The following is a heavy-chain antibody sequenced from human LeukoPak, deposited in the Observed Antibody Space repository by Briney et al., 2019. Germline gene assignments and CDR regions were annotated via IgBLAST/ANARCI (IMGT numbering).Heavy chain of an antibody. Sequence: GGSLRLSCAASGFTFSSYGMHWVRQAPGKGLEWVAVIWYDGSNKYYADSVKGRFTISRDNAKNSLYLQMNSLRAEDTAVYYCARVEDYYDSSGYLDYWGQGTLVTVSS. CDR1: GFTFSSYG. CDR2: IWYDGSNK. V-gene: IGHV3-33*01. J-gene: IGHJ4*02. CDR3: ARVEDYYDSSGYLDY. D-gene: IGHD3-22*01.